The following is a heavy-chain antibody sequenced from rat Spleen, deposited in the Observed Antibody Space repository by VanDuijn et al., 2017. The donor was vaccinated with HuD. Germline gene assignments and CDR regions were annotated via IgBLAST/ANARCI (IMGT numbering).Heavy chain of an antibody. CDR3: ARPYEYYGCPDD. D-gene: IGHD1-7*01. CDR1: GFTFSNYY. J-gene: IGHJ2*01. V-gene: IGHV5-22*01. CDR2: ISYEGSST. Sequence: EVQLVESGGGLVQPGRSLKLSCVASGFTFSNYYMAWVRQAPTKGLEWVASISYEGSSTYYGDSVKGRFTISRDNAKSTLYLQMDSVRSEATATYYCARPYEYYGCPDDGGQGVMVTVSS.